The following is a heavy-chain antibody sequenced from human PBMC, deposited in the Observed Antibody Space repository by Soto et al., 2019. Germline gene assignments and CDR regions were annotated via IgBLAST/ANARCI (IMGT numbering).Heavy chain of an antibody. CDR2: ISSSSSYI. V-gene: IGHV3-21*01. D-gene: IGHD5-12*01. CDR3: ARAPGYVADFDY. CDR1: GFTFSSYS. J-gene: IGHJ4*02. Sequence: GXSKSLSCSASGFTFSSYSMNWVSHAPGKGLEWVSSISSSSSYIYYADSVKGRFTISRDNAKNSLYLQMNSLRAEDTAVYYCARAPGYVADFDYWGQGTLVTVSS.